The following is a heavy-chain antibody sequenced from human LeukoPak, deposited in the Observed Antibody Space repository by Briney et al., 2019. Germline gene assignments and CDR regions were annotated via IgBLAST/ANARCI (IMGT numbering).Heavy chain of an antibody. J-gene: IGHJ4*02. V-gene: IGHV3-11*01. CDR2: ISSNGDIK. Sequence: GGSLRLSCAASGFIFSDYYMSWIRQAPGKGREGVADISSNGDIKSYGDSAGGRFTISRDNFENSLYLEMNSLRAEDTAVYYCEREIVAGTFDYWGQETLLTVAS. CDR3: EREIVAGTFDY. D-gene: IGHD1-14*01. CDR1: GFIFSDYY.